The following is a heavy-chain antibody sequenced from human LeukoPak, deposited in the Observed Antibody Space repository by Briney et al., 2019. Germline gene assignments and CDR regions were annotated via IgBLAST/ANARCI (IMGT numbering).Heavy chain of an antibody. Sequence: GRSLRLSCAASGFTFSSYAMHWVRQAPGKGLEWVAVISYDGSNKYYADSVKGRFTISRDNSKNTLYLQMNSLRAEDTAVYYCAKDRYCSSTSCFPLDYWGQGTLVTVSS. CDR1: GFTFSSYA. D-gene: IGHD2-2*01. J-gene: IGHJ4*02. CDR3: AKDRYCSSTSCFPLDY. CDR2: ISYDGSNK. V-gene: IGHV3-30-3*01.